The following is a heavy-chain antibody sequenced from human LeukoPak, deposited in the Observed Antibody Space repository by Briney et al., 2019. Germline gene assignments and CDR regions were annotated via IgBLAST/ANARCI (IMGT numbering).Heavy chain of an antibody. Sequence: GGSLRLSCAASGSKFNNYAMTWVRQAPGKGLEWVSAISGSGGVTYYQDSVKGRFTVSRDNSKNTLYLQINSLRADDTAVYYCAKESAAAFDYWGQGALVTVSS. V-gene: IGHV3-23*01. CDR2: ISGSGGVT. CDR3: AKESAAAFDY. D-gene: IGHD6-25*01. CDR1: GSKFNNYA. J-gene: IGHJ4*02.